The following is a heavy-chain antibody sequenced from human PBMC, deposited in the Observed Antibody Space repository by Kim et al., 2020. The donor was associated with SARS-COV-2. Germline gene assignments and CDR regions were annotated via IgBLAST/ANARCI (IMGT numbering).Heavy chain of an antibody. CDR3: TREADNSGSYLGFVRGPYYIDY. CDR2: ISSSSSTI. V-gene: IGHV3-48*02. J-gene: IGHJ4*02. CDR1: GFTFSSYS. Sequence: GGSLRLSCAASGFTFSSYSMNWVRQAPGKGLEWVSYISSSSSTIYYADSVTGRFTISRDNAKNSLYLQMNSLRDEDTAVYYCTREADNSGSYLGFVRGPYYIDYWGQGTLVTVSS. D-gene: IGHD1-26*01.